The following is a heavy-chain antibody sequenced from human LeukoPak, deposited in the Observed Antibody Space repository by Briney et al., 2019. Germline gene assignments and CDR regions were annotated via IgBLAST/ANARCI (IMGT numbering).Heavy chain of an antibody. J-gene: IGHJ4*02. CDR3: ARALGDSSGYYDY. CDR2: IYSGGST. D-gene: IGHD3-22*01. V-gene: IGHV3-66*01. CDR1: GFTVSSNY. Sequence: GGSLRLSCAASGFTVSSNYMSWVRQAPGKGLEWVSVIYSGGSTYYADSVKGRFTISRDNSKNTLYLQMNSLRAEDTAVYYCARALGDSSGYYDYWGQGTLVTVPS.